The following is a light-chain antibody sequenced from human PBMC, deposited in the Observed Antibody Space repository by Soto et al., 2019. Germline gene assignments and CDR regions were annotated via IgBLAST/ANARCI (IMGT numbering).Light chain of an antibody. CDR1: QGISSR. J-gene: IGKJ1*01. Sequence: DIQMTQSPSSVSASVVDRVTITCRASQGISSRLAWYQQKPGKAPKLLIYTASSLQSGVPSRFSGSGSGTDFTLTISRLEPEDFAVYYCQQYGSSIQTFGQGTKVDIK. CDR3: QQYGSSIQT. V-gene: IGKV1-12*01. CDR2: TAS.